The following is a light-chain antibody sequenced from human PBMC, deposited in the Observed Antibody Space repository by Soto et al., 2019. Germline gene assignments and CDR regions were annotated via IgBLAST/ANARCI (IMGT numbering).Light chain of an antibody. V-gene: IGKV1-5*01. Sequence: DIQMTQSPSTLSASIGGRVPITCRASQDISRCLAWHQQKPGKAPKLQIYDVSSLESGVPSRFSGSGSGTESTLTISSLHSEDFASYYCQQHKDYPLTFGRGTRLEIK. J-gene: IGKJ5*01. CDR2: DVS. CDR1: QDISRC. CDR3: QQHKDYPLT.